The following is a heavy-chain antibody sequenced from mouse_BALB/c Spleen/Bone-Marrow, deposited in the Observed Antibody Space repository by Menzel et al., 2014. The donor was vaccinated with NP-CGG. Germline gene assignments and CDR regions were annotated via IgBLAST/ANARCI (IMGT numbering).Heavy chain of an antibody. V-gene: IGHV14-4*02. CDR1: NIKDYY. CDR2: IDPENGDT. J-gene: IGHJ3*01. D-gene: IGHD2-14*01. Sequence: NIKDYYMHWVKQRPEQGLEWIGWIDPENGDTEYAPKFQGKATMTADTSSNTASLQLSSLTSEDSAVYYCAAYYRYLSCFAYWGQGTLVTVSA. CDR3: AAYYRYLSCFAY.